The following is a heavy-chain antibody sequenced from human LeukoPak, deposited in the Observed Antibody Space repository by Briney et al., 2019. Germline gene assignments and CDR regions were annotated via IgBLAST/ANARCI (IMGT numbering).Heavy chain of an antibody. J-gene: IGHJ6*02. CDR1: GDSVSSNSAT. CDR3: ARRGGHYYGMDV. Sequence: SQTLSLTCAISGDSVSSNSATWNWIRQSPSRGLEWLGRTYYRSKWSNDYAESVKSRITINPDTSKNQFSLRLTSVTPEDTAVYYCARRGGHYYGMDVWGQGTTVTVSS. V-gene: IGHV6-1*01. CDR2: TYYRSKWSN. D-gene: IGHD3-16*01.